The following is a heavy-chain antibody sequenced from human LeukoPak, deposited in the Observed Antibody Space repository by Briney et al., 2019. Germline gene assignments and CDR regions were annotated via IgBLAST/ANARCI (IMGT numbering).Heavy chain of an antibody. CDR1: GFTFSSSA. J-gene: IGHJ4*02. D-gene: IGHD6-19*01. Sequence: QSGGSLRLSCVASGFTFSSSAFHWVRQAPGKGLDWVALISYDGSNNYYADSVKGRFTISRDNTRGTLYLQMDSLRADDTAVYYCAKGSYTTGWYNYLDLWSQGTLVTVSS. V-gene: IGHV3-30*18. CDR2: ISYDGSNN. CDR3: AKGSYTTGWYNYLDL.